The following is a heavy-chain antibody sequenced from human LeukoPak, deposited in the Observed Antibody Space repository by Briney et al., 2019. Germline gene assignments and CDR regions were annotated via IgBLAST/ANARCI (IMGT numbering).Heavy chain of an antibody. CDR3: TTELAPDSFDY. D-gene: IGHD3-22*01. CDR2: IKSKTDGGTT. Sequence: GWSLRLSCAASGFTFSNAWMNWVRQAPGKGLEWVGRIKSKTDGGTTDYAAPVKGGFTISRDDSKNTLYLQMNSLKTEDTAVYYCTTELAPDSFDYWGQGTLVTVSS. V-gene: IGHV3-15*07. CDR1: GFTFSNAW. J-gene: IGHJ4*02.